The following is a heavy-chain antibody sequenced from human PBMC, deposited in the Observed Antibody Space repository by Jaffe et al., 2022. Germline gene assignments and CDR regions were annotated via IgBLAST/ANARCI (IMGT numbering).Heavy chain of an antibody. Sequence: EVQLVESGGVVVQPGGSLRLSCAASGFTFDDYAMHWVRQAPGKGLEWVSLISWDGGSTYYADSVKGRFTISRDNSKNSLYLQMNSLRAEDTALYYCAKSSNYYDSSGYYSGGYYFDYWGQGTLVTVSS. CDR1: GFTFDDYA. V-gene: IGHV3-43D*04. J-gene: IGHJ4*02. CDR3: AKSSNYYDSSGYYSGGYYFDY. D-gene: IGHD3-22*01. CDR2: ISWDGGST.